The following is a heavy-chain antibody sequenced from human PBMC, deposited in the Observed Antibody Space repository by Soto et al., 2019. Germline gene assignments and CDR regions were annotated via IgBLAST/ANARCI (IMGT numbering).Heavy chain of an antibody. Sequence: QVQLQESGPGLVKPSQTLSLTCTVSGASISSGDYYWNWIRQHPGKGLEWIGCIYYSGNTYYNPSLNSRVYISLDASKNQFSLNLISVTAADTAIYYCARDEGSYDSGSRSSGLDVWGQGTTVTVSS. CDR3: ARDEGSYDSGSRSSGLDV. CDR2: IYYSGNT. CDR1: GASISSGDYY. V-gene: IGHV4-31*03. D-gene: IGHD3-10*01. J-gene: IGHJ6*02.